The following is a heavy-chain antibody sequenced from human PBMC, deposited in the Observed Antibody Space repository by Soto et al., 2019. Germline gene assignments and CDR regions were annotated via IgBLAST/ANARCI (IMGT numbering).Heavy chain of an antibody. Sequence: GGSLKLSCAASGFTFSSYGMHWVRQAPGKGLEWVAVISYDGSNKYYADSVKGRFTISRDNSKNTLYLQMNSLRAEDTAVYYCAKETRDIVVVPAAMALDYWGQGTLVTVSS. CDR3: AKETRDIVVVPAAMALDY. V-gene: IGHV3-30*18. J-gene: IGHJ4*02. D-gene: IGHD2-2*01. CDR2: ISYDGSNK. CDR1: GFTFSSYG.